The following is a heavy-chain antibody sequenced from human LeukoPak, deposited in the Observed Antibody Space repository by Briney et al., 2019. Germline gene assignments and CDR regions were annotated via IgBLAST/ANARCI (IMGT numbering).Heavy chain of an antibody. J-gene: IGHJ4*02. CDR2: IYNGGST. Sequence: GGSLRLSCAASGFTVSSNYMSWVRQAPGKGLEWVSIIYNGGSTYYADSVKGRFTTSRDNSKNTLYLQMNSLRADDSAAYFCARVYLERLTAGYFDHWGQGTQVTVSP. D-gene: IGHD2-8*01. CDR1: GFTVSSNY. CDR3: ARVYLERLTAGYFDH. V-gene: IGHV3-66*01.